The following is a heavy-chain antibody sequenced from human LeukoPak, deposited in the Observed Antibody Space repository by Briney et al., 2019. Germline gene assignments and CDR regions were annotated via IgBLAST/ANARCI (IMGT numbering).Heavy chain of an antibody. CDR2: INHSGST. J-gene: IGHJ5*02. Sequence: SETLSLTCAVYGGSFSGYYWSWIRHPPRNRLEWIGEINHSGSTNYNPFLKSRVTISVDTSKNQFSLKLSSVTAADTAVYYCARGDGSSWFSWGQGTLVTVSS. D-gene: IGHD6-13*01. CDR1: GGSFSGYY. V-gene: IGHV4-34*01. CDR3: ARGDGSSWFS.